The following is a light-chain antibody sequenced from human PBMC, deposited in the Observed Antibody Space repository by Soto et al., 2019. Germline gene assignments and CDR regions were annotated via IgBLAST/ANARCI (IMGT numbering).Light chain of an antibody. CDR1: QSVRSD. J-gene: IGKJ1*01. CDR2: DAS. V-gene: IGKV3-11*01. Sequence: EIVMTQSPATLSVSPGERATLSCRASQSVRSDLAWYQQKPGQAPRLLIYDASNRATGIPARFSGGGSGTDFTLPISSLEPEDFAVYYCQQRSNWPTWTFGQGTKVDIK. CDR3: QQRSNWPTWT.